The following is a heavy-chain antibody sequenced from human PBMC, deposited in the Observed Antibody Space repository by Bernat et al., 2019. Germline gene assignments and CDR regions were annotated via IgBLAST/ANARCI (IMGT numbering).Heavy chain of an antibody. Sequence: EVQLVQSGAEVKKPGESLRISCKGSGYSFTSYWISWVRQMSGKGLEWMGRLDPSDSYTNYSPSFQGHVTISADKSISTAYLQWSSLKASDTAMYYCARQYCSSTSCYYYYGMDVWGQGTTVTVSS. CDR3: ARQYCSSTSCYYYYGMDV. CDR2: LDPSDSYT. V-gene: IGHV5-10-1*01. J-gene: IGHJ6*02. CDR1: GYSFTSYW. D-gene: IGHD2-2*01.